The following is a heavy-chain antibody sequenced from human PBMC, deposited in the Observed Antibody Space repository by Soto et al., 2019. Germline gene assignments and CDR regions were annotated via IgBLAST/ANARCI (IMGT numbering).Heavy chain of an antibody. Sequence: SETLSLTCTVSGDSISSNSHYWGWIRQPPGKGLESIANIYYSGNTYYKPSLKSRVSISIDTSRNQFSLKLTSVTAADTGVYYCASSSPFHYWGPGILVTVSS. J-gene: IGHJ4*02. CDR2: IYYSGNT. V-gene: IGHV4-39*01. CDR3: ASSSPFHY. CDR1: GDSISSNSHY. D-gene: IGHD6-6*01.